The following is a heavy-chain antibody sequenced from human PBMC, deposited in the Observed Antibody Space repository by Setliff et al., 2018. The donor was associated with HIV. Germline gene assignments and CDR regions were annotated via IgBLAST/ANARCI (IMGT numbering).Heavy chain of an antibody. CDR3: ARSRSTRDAFDI. D-gene: IGHD1-1*01. Sequence: GGSLRLSCAASGFTFIDYALDWVRQAPGKGLEWVSSISSSGSYIYYAPSLKGRFTISRDYASNSLYLEMNSRRAEDTAVYYCARSRSTRDAFDIWGQGTMVTVSS. CDR2: ISSSGSYI. V-gene: IGHV3-21*01. J-gene: IGHJ3*02. CDR1: GFTFIDYA.